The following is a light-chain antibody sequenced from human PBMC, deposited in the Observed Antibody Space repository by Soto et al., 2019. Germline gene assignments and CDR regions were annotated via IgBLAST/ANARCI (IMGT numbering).Light chain of an antibody. Sequence: DMEMTQSPSSLSASVGDRVTITCRASQSIRNYLNWYQHKPGKVPKLLIYAASSLQSGVPTRFSGSGSGTHFTLTINSLQPEDFATYYCQQSYGTPLTFGGGTKIEIK. CDR1: QSIRNY. J-gene: IGKJ4*01. CDR3: QQSYGTPLT. V-gene: IGKV1-39*01. CDR2: AAS.